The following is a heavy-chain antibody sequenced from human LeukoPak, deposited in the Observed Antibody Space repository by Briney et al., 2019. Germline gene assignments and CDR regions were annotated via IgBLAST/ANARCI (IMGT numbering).Heavy chain of an antibody. CDR1: GYTFTSYD. CDR2: MNPNSGNT. V-gene: IGHV1-8*01. D-gene: IGHD1-26*01. J-gene: IGHJ4*02. Sequence: GASVKVSCKASGYTFTSYDINWVRQATGQGLEWMGWMNPNSGNTGYAQKFQGRVTMTRNTSISTAYMELSSLRSEDTAVYYCARVGPTAYYFDYWGQGTLVTVSS. CDR3: ARVGPTAYYFDY.